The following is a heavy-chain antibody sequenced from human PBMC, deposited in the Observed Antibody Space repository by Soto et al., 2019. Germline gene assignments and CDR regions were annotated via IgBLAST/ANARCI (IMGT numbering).Heavy chain of an antibody. V-gene: IGHV4-34*01. CDR2: INHSGST. J-gene: IGHJ6*02. CDR3: RGGSGSQPPYYYYDMDV. D-gene: IGHD3-10*01. Sequence: PSETLSLTCAVYGGSFSGYYWSWSRQPPGKGLEWIGEINHSGSTNYNPSLKSRVTISVDTSKNQFSLKLSSVTAADTAVYYCRGGSGSQPPYYYYDMDVWGQGTTVTVSS. CDR1: GGSFSGYY.